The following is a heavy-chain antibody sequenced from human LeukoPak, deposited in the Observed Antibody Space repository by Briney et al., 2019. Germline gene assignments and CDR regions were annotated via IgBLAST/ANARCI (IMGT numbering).Heavy chain of an antibody. J-gene: IGHJ4*02. D-gene: IGHD3-10*01. Sequence: PGGSLRLSCAASGFTFSSYSMNWVRQAPGKGLEGVSYISSSSTIYYADSVKGRFTISRENAKNSLYMKMNSLRAEDTAVYYCATDWAPHYYGSGSYYLDYWGQGNLVTVSS. CDR3: ATDWAPHYYGSGSYYLDY. V-gene: IGHV3-48*04. CDR1: GFTFSSYS. CDR2: ISSSSTI.